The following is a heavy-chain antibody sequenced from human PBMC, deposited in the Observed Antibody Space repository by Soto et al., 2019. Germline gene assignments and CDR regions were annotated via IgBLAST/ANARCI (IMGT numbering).Heavy chain of an antibody. Sequence: VASVKVSCKASGGTFSSYAISWVRQAPGQGLEWMGGIIPIFGTANYAQKFQGRVTITADGSTSTAYMELSSLRSEDTAVYYCAGIHPGDIVVVPAAKRPPGHVYYYYGMDVWGQGTTVTVSS. CDR1: GGTFSSYA. D-gene: IGHD2-2*01. J-gene: IGHJ6*02. CDR3: AGIHPGDIVVVPAAKRPPGHVYYYYGMDV. CDR2: IIPIFGTA. V-gene: IGHV1-69*13.